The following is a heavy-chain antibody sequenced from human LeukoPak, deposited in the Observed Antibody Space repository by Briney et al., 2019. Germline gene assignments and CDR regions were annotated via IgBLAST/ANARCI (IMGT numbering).Heavy chain of an antibody. Sequence: PSETLSLTCTVSDDSITMYYWTWIRQPPGKGLEWIGYVDHTGSTKFNPSLNGRVSISRDTSNNFFSLRLRSVTAADTAVYFCARGRVSSSTWYSTYYYFFYMDFWGKGTTVTVSS. V-gene: IGHV4-59*01. CDR2: VDHTGST. CDR3: ARGRVSSSTWYSTYYYFFYMDF. J-gene: IGHJ6*03. CDR1: DDSITMYY. D-gene: IGHD4-11*01.